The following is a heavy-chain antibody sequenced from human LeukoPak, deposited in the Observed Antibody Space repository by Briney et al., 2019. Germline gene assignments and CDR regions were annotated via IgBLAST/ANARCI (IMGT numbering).Heavy chain of an antibody. CDR1: GGSISSSSYY. Sequence: KPSETLSLTCTVSGGSISSSSYYWGWIRQPPGKGLEWIGSICYSGSTYYNPSLKSRVTISVDTSKNQFSLKLSSVTAADTAVYYCASHIRITMIVVAWGQGTLVTVSS. CDR3: ASHIRITMIVVA. CDR2: ICYSGST. D-gene: IGHD3-22*01. J-gene: IGHJ5*02. V-gene: IGHV4-39*01.